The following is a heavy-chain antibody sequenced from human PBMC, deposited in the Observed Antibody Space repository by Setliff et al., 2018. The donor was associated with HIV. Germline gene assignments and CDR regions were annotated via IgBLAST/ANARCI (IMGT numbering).Heavy chain of an antibody. J-gene: IGHJ4*02. D-gene: IGHD3-22*01. CDR3: ARDGYYYDSSGHLAYYFDY. V-gene: IGHV7-4-1*02. CDR1: GYNVTVSA. Sequence: ASVKVSCKASGYNVTVSAINWVRQAPGQALEWLGWINTKTGNPTYAQGLTGQFVFSLDTSISTAYLQISSLKAEDTAVYYCARDGYYYDSSGHLAYYFDYWGQGTRVTVS. CDR2: INTKTGNP.